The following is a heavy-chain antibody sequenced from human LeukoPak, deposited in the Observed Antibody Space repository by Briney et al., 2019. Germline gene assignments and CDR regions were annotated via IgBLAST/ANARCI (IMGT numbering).Heavy chain of an antibody. CDR2: INGNGSST. CDR1: GFTFSFSW. J-gene: IGHJ4*02. Sequence: GGSLRLFCAASGFTFSFSWMHWVRQAPGKGLVWVTRINGNGSSTTYADSVKGRFTIPRDNSKNTLYLQMNSLRAEDTAVYYCAKDAAAGTRPYYSDYWGQGTLVTVSS. D-gene: IGHD6-13*01. CDR3: AKDAAAGTRPYYSDY. V-gene: IGHV3-74*01.